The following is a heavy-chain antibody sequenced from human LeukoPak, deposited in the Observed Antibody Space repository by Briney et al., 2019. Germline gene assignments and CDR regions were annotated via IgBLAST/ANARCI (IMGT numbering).Heavy chain of an antibody. J-gene: IGHJ4*02. Sequence: GGSLRLSCAASGFTFSSYGMHWVRQAPGKGLEWVAFIRYDGSNKYCADSVKGRFTISRDNSKNTLYLQMNSLRAEDTAVYYCARGVVALFDYWGQGTLVTVSS. D-gene: IGHD3-22*01. V-gene: IGHV3-30*02. CDR3: ARGVVALFDY. CDR2: IRYDGSNK. CDR1: GFTFSSYG.